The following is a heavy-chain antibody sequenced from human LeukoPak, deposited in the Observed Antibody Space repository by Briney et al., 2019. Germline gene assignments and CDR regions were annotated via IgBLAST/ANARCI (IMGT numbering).Heavy chain of an antibody. V-gene: IGHV4-39*01. D-gene: IGHD5-24*01. CDR2: IHSGGNT. Sequence: PSETLSLICTVSGGSISSYYWSWIRQPPGKGLEWIGTIHSGGNTYYNPSLKSRVTISVDTSKNQLSVKLYSVTAADTAVYFCARPAGWLPRYYFEYWGQGTLVTVSS. CDR1: GGSISSYY. CDR3: ARPAGWLPRYYFEY. J-gene: IGHJ4*02.